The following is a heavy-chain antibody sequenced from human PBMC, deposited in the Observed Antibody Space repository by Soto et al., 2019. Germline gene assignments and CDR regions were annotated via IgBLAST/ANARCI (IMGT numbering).Heavy chain of an antibody. Sequence: QVQLVQSGAEVKNPGASVKVSCKASGYTFTRYGIGWARQAPGQVLEWMGWINTYNGNTNYAQNVQDRVTLTTDTSTSTAYMELRSLRSNDTAIYYCAMVDVYVTPSPQDVWGQGTTVIVSS. CDR3: AMVDVYVTPSPQDV. CDR2: INTYNGNT. D-gene: IGHD3-16*01. J-gene: IGHJ6*02. CDR1: GYTFTRYG. V-gene: IGHV1-18*01.